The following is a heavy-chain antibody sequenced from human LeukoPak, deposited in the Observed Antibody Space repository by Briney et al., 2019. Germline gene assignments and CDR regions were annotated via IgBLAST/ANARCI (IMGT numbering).Heavy chain of an antibody. J-gene: IGHJ4*02. V-gene: IGHV1-69*04. CDR3: AREGHWGAYVDY. Sequence: ASGGTFSSXXXXXVRQAPGRGXXXMGRIIPIPGIANYAQKFQGRVTITADKSTSTAYMELSSLRSEDTAVYYCAREGHWGAYVDYWGQGTLVTVSS. CDR1: GGTFSSXX. CDR2: IIPIPGIA. D-gene: IGHD7-27*01.